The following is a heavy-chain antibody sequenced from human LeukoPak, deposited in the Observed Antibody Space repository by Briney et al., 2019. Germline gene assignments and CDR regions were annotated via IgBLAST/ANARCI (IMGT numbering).Heavy chain of an antibody. J-gene: IGHJ4*02. Sequence: PGGSLRLSCAASGFTFSSYGMHWVLQAPGKGLEWVAFIRYDGSNKYYADSVKGRFTISRDNSKNTLYLQMNGLRAEDTAVYYCAKDRAIAAAGDFDYWGQGTLVTVSS. CDR1: GFTFSSYG. V-gene: IGHV3-30*02. CDR3: AKDRAIAAAGDFDY. CDR2: IRYDGSNK. D-gene: IGHD6-13*01.